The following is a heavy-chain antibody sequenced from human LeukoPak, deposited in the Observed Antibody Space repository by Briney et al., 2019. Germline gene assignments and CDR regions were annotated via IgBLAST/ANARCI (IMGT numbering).Heavy chain of an antibody. Sequence: GGSLRLSCAASGFTVSSQYMSWVRQGPGKGLEWVALIYNDGGTHYTGSVKGRFTISRDTSRNTLFLQMNSLRVEDSAMYYCVKRLTLGDLSIKGAFALWGQGTLVTVAS. J-gene: IGHJ3*01. CDR2: IYNDGGT. V-gene: IGHV3-53*01. D-gene: IGHD3-16*02. CDR1: GFTVSSQY. CDR3: VKRLTLGDLSIKGAFAL.